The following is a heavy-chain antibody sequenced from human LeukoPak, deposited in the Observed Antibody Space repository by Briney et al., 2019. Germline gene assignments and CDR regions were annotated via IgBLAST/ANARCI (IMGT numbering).Heavy chain of an antibody. D-gene: IGHD3-16*01. J-gene: IGHJ4*02. CDR1: NYSINTDYF. V-gene: IGHV4-38-2*01. CDR2: IHHGGNT. Sequence: SETLSLTCAVSNYSINTDYFWGWIRQPPGKGLEWIANIHHGGNTYYNPSFKSRVTISVDTSKNQFSLKLTSVTAADTAVYYCARTGGGPDQADFDFWGQGTPVIVSS. CDR3: ARTGGGPDQADFDF.